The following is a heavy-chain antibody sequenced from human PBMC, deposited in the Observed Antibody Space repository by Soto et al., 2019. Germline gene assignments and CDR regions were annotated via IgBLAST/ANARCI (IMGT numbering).Heavy chain of an antibody. CDR1: GGSISSGGYY. CDR2: IYYSGST. J-gene: IGHJ3*02. V-gene: IGHV4-31*03. CDR3: ARVVAYCGGDCSGAFDI. D-gene: IGHD2-21*02. Sequence: LSLTCTVSGGSISSGGYYWSWIRQHPGKGLEWIGYIYYSGSTYYNPSLKSRVTISVDTSKNQFSLKLSSVTAADTAVYYCARVVAYCGGDCSGAFDIWGQGTMVTV.